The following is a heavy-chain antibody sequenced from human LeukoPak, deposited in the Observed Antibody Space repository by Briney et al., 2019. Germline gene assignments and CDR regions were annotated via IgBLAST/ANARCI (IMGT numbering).Heavy chain of an antibody. CDR3: ARGASLRFLEWLYGVQTGSFDY. Sequence: GGSLRLSCAASGFTFSSYWMSWVRQAPGKGLEWVANIKQDGSEKYYVDSVKGRFTISRDNAKNSLYLQMNSLRAEDTAVYYCARGASLRFLEWLYGVQTGSFDYWGQGTLVTVSS. V-gene: IGHV3-7*04. CDR2: IKQDGSEK. D-gene: IGHD3-3*01. CDR1: GFTFSSYW. J-gene: IGHJ4*02.